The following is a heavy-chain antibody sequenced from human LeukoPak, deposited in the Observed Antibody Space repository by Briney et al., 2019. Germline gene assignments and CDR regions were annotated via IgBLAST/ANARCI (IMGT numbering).Heavy chain of an antibody. CDR3: AKAGDLWFGESIDSNFDY. J-gene: IGHJ4*02. CDR1: GFTFSSYA. D-gene: IGHD3-10*01. V-gene: IGHV3-23*01. Sequence: GGSLRLSCAASGFTFSSYAMSWVRQAPGRGLEWVSAISGSGGSTYYADSVKGRFTISRHNPKHTLYLQMNSVRAEDTAVYYCAKAGDLWFGESIDSNFDYWGQGTLVTVSS. CDR2: ISGSGGST.